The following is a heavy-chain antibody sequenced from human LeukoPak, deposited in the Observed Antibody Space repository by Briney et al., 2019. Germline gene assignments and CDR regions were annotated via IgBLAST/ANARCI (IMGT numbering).Heavy chain of an antibody. Sequence: GASVKVSCKASGYTFTSYYMHWVRQAPGQGLEWMGIINPSGGSTTYAQKFQGRVTMTRDTSTSTVHMELSSLRSEDMAVYYCARVSSGYEGSDYWGQGTLVTVSS. V-gene: IGHV1-46*01. CDR2: INPSGGST. CDR1: GYTFTSYY. J-gene: IGHJ4*02. D-gene: IGHD5-12*01. CDR3: ARVSSGYEGSDY.